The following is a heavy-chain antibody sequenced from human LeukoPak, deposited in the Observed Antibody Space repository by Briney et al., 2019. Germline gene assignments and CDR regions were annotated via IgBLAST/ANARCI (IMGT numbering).Heavy chain of an antibody. CDR2: IYYSGST. CDR1: GGSISSYY. J-gene: IGHJ6*03. Sequence: SETLSLTCTVSGGSISSYYWSWIRQPPGKGLEWIGYIYYSGSTYYNPSLKSRVTISVDRSKNQFSLKLSSVTAADTAVYYCARGGVVPAANYYYYMDVWGKGTTVTVSS. CDR3: ARGGVVPAANYYYYMDV. V-gene: IGHV4-59*12. D-gene: IGHD2-2*01.